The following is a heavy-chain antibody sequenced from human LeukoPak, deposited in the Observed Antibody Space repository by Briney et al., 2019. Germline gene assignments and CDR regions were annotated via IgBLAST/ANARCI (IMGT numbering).Heavy chain of an antibody. CDR1: GGSISSYY. CDR3: VKSNSRYQPWTLDI. D-gene: IGHD2-2*01. V-gene: IGHV4-4*07. J-gene: IGHJ3*02. CDR2: IYISGST. Sequence: PETLSLTCTVSGGSISSYYWSWIRQPAGKGLEWIGRIYISGSTNYNPSLKSRVTMSVDTSKNQFSLKVNSVTAADTAMYYCVKSNSRYQPWTLDIWGRGTMVTVSS.